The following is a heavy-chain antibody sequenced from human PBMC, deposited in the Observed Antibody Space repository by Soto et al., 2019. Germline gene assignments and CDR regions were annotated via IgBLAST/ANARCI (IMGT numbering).Heavy chain of an antibody. CDR2: FYYSGTT. CDR3: ARAHCSDGSCPFDY. D-gene: IGHD2-15*01. Sequence: SETLSLTCSISGGSIGGFHWSWIRQPPGKALEWIGFFYYSGTTSYSPSLKSRVTISLDASTSRFSLRLTSVTAADTAVYFCARAHCSDGSCPFDYWGQGTLVTVSS. J-gene: IGHJ4*02. CDR1: GGSIGGFH. V-gene: IGHV4-59*01.